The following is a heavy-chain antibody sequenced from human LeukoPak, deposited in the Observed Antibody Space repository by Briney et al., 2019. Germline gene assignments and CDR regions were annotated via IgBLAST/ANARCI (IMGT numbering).Heavy chain of an antibody. V-gene: IGHV3-20*04. Sequence: GGSLRLSCSVAGFSFDDYAMSWVRQAPGKGLEWVPGITWNGDITGYADSVRGRFAISRDNAKNSLYLQMNSLRAEDTALYYCARIQTGYSSGWSAYWGQGTLVTVSS. CDR2: ITWNGDIT. D-gene: IGHD6-19*01. CDR1: GFSFDDYA. J-gene: IGHJ4*02. CDR3: ARIQTGYSSGWSAY.